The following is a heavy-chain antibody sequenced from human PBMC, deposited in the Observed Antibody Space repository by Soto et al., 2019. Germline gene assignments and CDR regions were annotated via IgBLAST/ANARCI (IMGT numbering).Heavy chain of an antibody. J-gene: IGHJ6*02. V-gene: IGHV4-39*01. CDR2: IYYSGST. CDR1: GGSISSSSYY. D-gene: IGHD1-26*01. Sequence: SETLSLTCTVSGGSISSSSYYWCWIRQPPGKGLEWIGSIYYSGSTYYNPSLKSRVTISVDTSKNQFSLKLSSVTAADTAVYYCAKDMGATRGTYYYYYGMDVWGQGTTVTVSS. CDR3: AKDMGATRGTYYYYYGMDV.